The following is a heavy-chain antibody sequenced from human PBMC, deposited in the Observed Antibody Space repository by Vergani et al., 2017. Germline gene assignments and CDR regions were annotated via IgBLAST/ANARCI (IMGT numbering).Heavy chain of an antibody. CDR3: AREEYSYQYYYYYGMDV. Sequence: QVQLVQSGAEVKKPGASVKVSCKASGYTFTSYYMHWVRQAPGQGLEWMGIINPSGGSTSYAQKFQGRVTMTRDTSTSTVYMELSSLSSVTAADTAVYYCAREEYSYQYYYYYGMDVWGQGTTVTVSS. CDR2: INPSGGST. V-gene: IGHV1-46*01. CDR1: GYTFTSYY. J-gene: IGHJ6*02. D-gene: IGHD5-18*01.